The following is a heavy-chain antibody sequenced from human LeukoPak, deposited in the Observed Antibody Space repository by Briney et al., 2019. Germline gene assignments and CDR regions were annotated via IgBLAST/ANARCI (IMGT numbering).Heavy chain of an antibody. CDR2: IYTSGST. D-gene: IGHD2-15*01. CDR1: GGSISSYY. CDR3: ARGHDGVVGWFAP. Sequence: SETLSLTCTVSGGSISSYYWSWIRQPAGKGLEWIGRIYTSGSTNYNPSLKSRVTMSVDTSRNQISLKVTSVTAADTAVYYCARGHDGVVGWFAPWGRGTLVTVSS. V-gene: IGHV4-4*07. J-gene: IGHJ5*02.